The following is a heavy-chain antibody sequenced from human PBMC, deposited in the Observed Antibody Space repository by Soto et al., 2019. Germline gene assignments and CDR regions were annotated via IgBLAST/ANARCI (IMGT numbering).Heavy chain of an antibody. J-gene: IGHJ4*02. D-gene: IGHD1-26*01. CDR1: GGTFSSYA. V-gene: IGHV1-69*12. CDR2: IIPIFGTA. Sequence: QVQLVQSGAEVKKPGSSVKVSCKASGGTFSSYAISWVRQAPGQGLEWMGGIIPIFGTANYAQKFQGRVTITADESTSTAYMERSSLRSEDTAVYYCARVGGSPVAVTVYFDYWGQGTLVTVSS. CDR3: ARVGGSPVAVTVYFDY.